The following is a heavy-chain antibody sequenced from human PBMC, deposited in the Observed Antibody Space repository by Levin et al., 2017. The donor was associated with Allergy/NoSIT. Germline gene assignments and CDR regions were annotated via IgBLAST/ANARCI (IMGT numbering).Heavy chain of an antibody. CDR1: GLTFNSYA. Sequence: GESLKISCAASGLTFNSYAVHWVRQAPGKWLEWVAVISYDGGNKDYVDSVKGRFSISRDNSKNTLYLQMNSLRTEDTAVYYCAREWNDFFDYWGQGTLVTVSS. J-gene: IGHJ4*02. D-gene: IGHD1-1*01. V-gene: IGHV3-30-3*01. CDR3: AREWNDFFDY. CDR2: ISYDGGNK.